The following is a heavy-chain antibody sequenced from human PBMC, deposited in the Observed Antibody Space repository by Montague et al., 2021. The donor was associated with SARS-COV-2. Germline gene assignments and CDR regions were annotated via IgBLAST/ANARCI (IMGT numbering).Heavy chain of an antibody. V-gene: IGHV3-30-3*01. CDR2: ISYDGSNK. J-gene: IGHJ6*02. CDR1: GFTFSSYA. CDR3: ARDIGATSSLYYYYYGMDV. D-gene: IGHD5-12*01. Sequence: PLRLSCAASGFTFSSYAMHWVRQAPGKGLEWVAVISYDGSNKYYADSVKGRFTISRDNSKNTLYLQMNSLRAEDTAVYYCARDIGATSSLYYYYYGMDVWGQGTTVTVSS.